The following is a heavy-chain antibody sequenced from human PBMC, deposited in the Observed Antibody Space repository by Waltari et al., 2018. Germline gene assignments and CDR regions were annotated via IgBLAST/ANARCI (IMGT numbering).Heavy chain of an antibody. Sequence: EVQLVVSGGGLVRPGGSLRLSCAASGFTFSSDWMSWVRQATGKGLEFVANIKPDGGEKFYADSVKGRFTISRDNARNSLYLQMTSLRVEDTAVYYCARFGVEAGLDGWGQGTLVTVSS. V-gene: IGHV3-7*01. J-gene: IGHJ4*02. CDR3: ARFGVEAGLDG. D-gene: IGHD3-3*01. CDR2: IKPDGGEK. CDR1: GFTFSSDW.